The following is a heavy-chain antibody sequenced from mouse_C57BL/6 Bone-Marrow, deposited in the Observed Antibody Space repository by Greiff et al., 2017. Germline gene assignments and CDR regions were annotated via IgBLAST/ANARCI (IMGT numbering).Heavy chain of an antibody. J-gene: IGHJ1*03. CDR1: GFTFSDYG. CDR2: ISSGSSTI. V-gene: IGHV5-17*01. D-gene: IGHD2-1*01. Sequence: EVNVVESGGGLVKPGGSLKLSCAASGFTFSDYGMHWVRQAPEKGLEWVAYISSGSSTIYYADTVKGRFTISRDNAKNTLFLQMTSLRSEDTAMYYCARTLYGNYGYFDVWGTGTTVTVSS. CDR3: ARTLYGNYGYFDV.